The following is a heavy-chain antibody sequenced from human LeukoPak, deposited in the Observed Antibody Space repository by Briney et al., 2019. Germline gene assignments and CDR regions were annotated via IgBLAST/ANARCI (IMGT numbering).Heavy chain of an antibody. D-gene: IGHD6-19*01. J-gene: IGHJ4*02. V-gene: IGHV3-30*18. CDR1: GFTFSSYG. Sequence: GRSLRLSCAASGFTFSSYGMHWVRQAPGKGLEWVAVISYDGSNKYYADSVKGRFTIPRDNSKNTLYLQMNSLRAEDTAVYYCAKSDSGWLDYWGQGTLVTVSS. CDR3: AKSDSGWLDY. CDR2: ISYDGSNK.